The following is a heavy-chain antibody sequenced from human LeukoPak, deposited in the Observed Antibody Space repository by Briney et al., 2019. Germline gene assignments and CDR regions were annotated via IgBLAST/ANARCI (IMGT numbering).Heavy chain of an antibody. CDR2: INWNGGST. V-gene: IGHV3-20*04. CDR1: GFTFSSYA. D-gene: IGHD2-2*01. CDR3: ARDLANTRGCSSTSCSPH. Sequence: PGGSLRLSCAASGFTFSSYAMSWVRQAPGKGLEWVSGINWNGGSTGYADSVKGRFTISRDNAKNSLYLQMNSLRAEDTALYYCARDLANTRGCSSTSCSPHWGQGTLVTVSS. J-gene: IGHJ4*02.